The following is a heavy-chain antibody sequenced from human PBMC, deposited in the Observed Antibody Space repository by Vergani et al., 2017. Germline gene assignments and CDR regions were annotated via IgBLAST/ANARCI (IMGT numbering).Heavy chain of an antibody. Sequence: EVQLLESGGGLVQPGGSLRLTCAASGFTFSSYWMSWVRQAPGKGLEWVANIQNDGSEKNYVDSVKGRFTISRDNSKNTLYLQMNSLRAEDTAVYYCAKSGGYCSSTSCYGYYYYYYMDVWGKGTTVTVS. CDR3: AKSGGYCSSTSCYGYYYYYYMDV. CDR2: IQNDGSEK. V-gene: IGHV3-7*01. CDR1: GFTFSSYW. J-gene: IGHJ6*03. D-gene: IGHD2-2*01.